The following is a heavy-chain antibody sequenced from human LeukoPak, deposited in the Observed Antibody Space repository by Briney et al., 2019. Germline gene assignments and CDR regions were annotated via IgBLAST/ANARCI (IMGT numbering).Heavy chain of an antibody. CDR1: GFTFSNAW. V-gene: IGHV3-53*01. J-gene: IGHJ4*02. CDR2: IYSSGST. Sequence: GGSLRLSCAASGFTFSNAWMSWVRQAPGKGLEWISIIYSSGSTYYADSVKGRFTISRDASKNTLYLQMNSLKTEDTAVYYCARRGLSRYYFDYWGQGTLVTVSS. CDR3: ARRGLSRYYFDY. D-gene: IGHD1-14*01.